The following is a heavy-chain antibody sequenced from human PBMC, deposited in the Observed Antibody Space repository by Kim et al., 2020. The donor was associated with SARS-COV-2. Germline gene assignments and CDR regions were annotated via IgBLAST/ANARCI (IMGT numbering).Heavy chain of an antibody. CDR3: MKGGWGWIWDH. D-gene: IGHD2-21*01. Sequence: GGSLRLSWTTSGFTFIGHAMSWVRQAPGKGLEWVSGIDGSDGTTYYADSVRGRFTISRDDSKNTLYLQMSALRGDDTAVYYCMKGGWGWIWDHWGQGTLVTVSS. J-gene: IGHJ4*02. V-gene: IGHV3-23*01. CDR1: GFTFIGHA. CDR2: IDGSDGTT.